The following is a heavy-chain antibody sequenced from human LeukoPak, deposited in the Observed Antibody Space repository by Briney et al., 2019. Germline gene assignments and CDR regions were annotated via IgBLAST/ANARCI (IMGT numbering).Heavy chain of an antibody. CDR2: IYSDNT. CDR1: GFTVSSNS. Sequence: GGSLRLSCTVSGFTVSSNSMSWVRQAPGKGLEWVSFIYSDNTHYSDSVKGRFTISRDNAKNLVYLQMNSLRAEDTAMYYCARDGLGLPLGGWGQGTLVTVSS. J-gene: IGHJ4*02. V-gene: IGHV3-53*01. CDR3: ARDGLGLPLGG. D-gene: IGHD3-3*01.